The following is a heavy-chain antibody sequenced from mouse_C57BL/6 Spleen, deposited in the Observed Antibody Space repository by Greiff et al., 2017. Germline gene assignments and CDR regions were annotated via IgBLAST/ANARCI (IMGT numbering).Heavy chain of an antibody. CDR3: ESPYYYGSTGFDY. Sequence: VQLQQPGAELVKPGASVKLSCKASGYTFTSYWMHWVKQRPGQGLEWIGMIHPNSGGTNYNEKFKSKATLTVAKSSSTAYMQLSSLTSEDAAVYYCESPYYYGSTGFDYWGQGTTLTVSS. V-gene: IGHV1-64*01. CDR2: IHPNSGGT. CDR1: GYTFTSYW. D-gene: IGHD1-1*01. J-gene: IGHJ2*01.